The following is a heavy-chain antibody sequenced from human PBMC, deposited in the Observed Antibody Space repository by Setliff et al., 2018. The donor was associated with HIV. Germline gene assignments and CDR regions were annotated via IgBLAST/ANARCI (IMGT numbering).Heavy chain of an antibody. CDR1: GDTSNSYA. D-gene: IGHD6-6*01. Sequence: SVKVSCKASGDTSNSYAIRWVRQAPGQGPEWMGGIIPIFGSPQYAPQFRGRATITADESSRTAYMELSSLRSEDTAVYYCARARRMALHPGPGGYSSSSVGLDYWGQGTLVTVSS. J-gene: IGHJ4*02. V-gene: IGHV1-69*13. CDR2: IIPIFGSP. CDR3: ARARRMALHPGPGGYSSSSVGLDY.